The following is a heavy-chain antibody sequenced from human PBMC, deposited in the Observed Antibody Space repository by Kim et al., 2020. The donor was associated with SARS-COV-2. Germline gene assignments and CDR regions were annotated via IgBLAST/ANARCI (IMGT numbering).Heavy chain of an antibody. CDR2: IDPTGNT. Sequence: SETLSLTCAVYGGSFSGFDWTWIRQSPGKGLEWIGEIDPTGNTNYNPSLKSRVAISIDTSKKQFSLKLRSVTVADRATYYCATTSGNWRFFDFWGQGTLV. V-gene: IGHV4-34*01. CDR3: ATTSGNWRFFDF. CDR1: GGSFSGFD. J-gene: IGHJ4*02. D-gene: IGHD3-9*01.